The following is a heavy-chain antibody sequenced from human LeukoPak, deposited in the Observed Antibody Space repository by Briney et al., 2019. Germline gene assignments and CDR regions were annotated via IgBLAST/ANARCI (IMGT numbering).Heavy chain of an antibody. CDR3: ARPNAGYSSSWPYFDY. J-gene: IGHJ4*02. CDR1: GFTFSSYG. V-gene: IGHV3-30*19. CDR2: ISYVGSNK. D-gene: IGHD6-13*01. Sequence: GGSLRLSCAASGFTFSSYGMHWVRQAPGKGLEWVAVISYVGSNKYYADSVKGRFTISRDNSKNTLYLQMNSLRAEDTAVYYCARPNAGYSSSWPYFDYWGQGTLVTVSS.